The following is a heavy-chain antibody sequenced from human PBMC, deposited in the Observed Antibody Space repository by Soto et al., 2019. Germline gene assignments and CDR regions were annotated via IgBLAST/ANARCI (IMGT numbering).Heavy chain of an antibody. Sequence: QVQLVESGGGLVKPGGSLRLSCAASGFTFSDFYMSWIRQAPGKGLEWISYISSSGTTTYYTDSVKGGFTISRDNAKNSLYLQMNPLRDGDTAVYYCARIWGGGGYALIYWGQGTLVTVSS. CDR1: GFTFSDFY. CDR2: ISSSGTTT. CDR3: ARIWGGGGYALIY. J-gene: IGHJ4*02. V-gene: IGHV3-11*01. D-gene: IGHD2-8*01.